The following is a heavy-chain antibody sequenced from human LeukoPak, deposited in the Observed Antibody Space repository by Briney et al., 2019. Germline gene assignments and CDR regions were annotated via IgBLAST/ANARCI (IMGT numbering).Heavy chain of an antibody. V-gene: IGHV3-23*01. CDR2: ISGSGGST. Sequence: PGGSLRLSCAASVFTFSSYAVSWVRQAPGKGLEWVSAISGSGGSTYYADSVKGRFTISRDNSKNTLYLQMNSLRAEDTAVYYCAPYCSGGSCYGVDYWGQGTLVTVSS. D-gene: IGHD2-15*01. J-gene: IGHJ4*02. CDR3: APYCSGGSCYGVDY. CDR1: VFTFSSYA.